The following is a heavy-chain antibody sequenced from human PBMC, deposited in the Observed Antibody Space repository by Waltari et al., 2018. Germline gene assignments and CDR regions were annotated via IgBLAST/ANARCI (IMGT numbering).Heavy chain of an antibody. V-gene: IGHV4-4*02. J-gene: IGHJ4*02. CDR3: ARDRGRGLYLDS. CDR2: VRGSGKT. D-gene: IGHD2-15*01. CDR1: W. Sequence: WWSGVRQPPWKGLEWIGQVRGSGKTNYNPSFASRVTMSLDTSSNQISRRLTSAAAADTAVDYGARDRGRGLYLDSWGQGTLIAVSP.